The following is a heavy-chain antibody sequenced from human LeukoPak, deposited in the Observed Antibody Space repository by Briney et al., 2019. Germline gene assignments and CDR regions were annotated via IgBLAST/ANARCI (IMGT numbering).Heavy chain of an antibody. CDR2: IYYSGST. CDR3: AAERDRHYDFWSGYLERAFDI. J-gene: IGHJ3*02. CDR1: GGSISSYY. V-gene: IGHV4-59*01. D-gene: IGHD3-3*01. Sequence: ASETLSLTCTVSGGSISSYYWSWLRQPPGKGLEWLGYIYYSGSTNYNPSLKSRVTISVDTSKNQFSLKLSSVTAADTAVYYCAAERDRHYDFWSGYLERAFDIWGQGTMVTVSS.